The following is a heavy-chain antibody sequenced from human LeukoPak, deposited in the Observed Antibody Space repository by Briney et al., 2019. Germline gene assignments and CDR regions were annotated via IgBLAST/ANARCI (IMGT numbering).Heavy chain of an antibody. J-gene: IGHJ4*02. D-gene: IGHD5-18*01. CDR2: FDPEDGET. Sequence: APVKVSCKVSGYTLTELSMHWVRQAPGKGLEWMGGFDPEDGETIYAQKFQGRVTITADESTSTAYMELSSLRSEDTAVYYCARATRGRGYSYGSFYYFDYWGQGTLVTVSS. CDR1: GYTLTELS. V-gene: IGHV1-24*01. CDR3: ARATRGRGYSYGSFYYFDY.